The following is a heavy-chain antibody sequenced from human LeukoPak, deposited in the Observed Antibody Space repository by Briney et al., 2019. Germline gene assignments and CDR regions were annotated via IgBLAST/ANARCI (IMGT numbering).Heavy chain of an antibody. CDR3: ARGNDLYFDY. J-gene: IGHJ4*02. V-gene: IGHV3-74*01. CDR2: INTDGSST. CDR1: GFTFSSYW. Sequence: GGSLKLSCAASGFTFSSYWMHWVRQAPGKGLVWVSRINTDGSSTNYADSVKGRFTISRDNAKNTLYLQMNSLRAEDTAVYYCARGNDLYFDYWGQGTLVTVSS. D-gene: IGHD3-3*01.